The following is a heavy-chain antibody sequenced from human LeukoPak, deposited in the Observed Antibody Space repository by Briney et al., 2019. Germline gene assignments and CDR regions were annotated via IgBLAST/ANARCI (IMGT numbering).Heavy chain of an antibody. CDR1: GFTLGTYW. J-gene: IGHJ5*02. Sequence: GGSLRLSCAASGFTLGTYWMNRVRQAPGKGLEWVANIKQDGSEKRYVDSVKGRFIISRDNAKNSLFLQMNSLRAEDTAVYFCAKSNYGDFGWFDPWGQGTLVIVSS. V-gene: IGHV3-7*01. CDR3: AKSNYGDFGWFDP. D-gene: IGHD4-17*01. CDR2: IKQDGSEK.